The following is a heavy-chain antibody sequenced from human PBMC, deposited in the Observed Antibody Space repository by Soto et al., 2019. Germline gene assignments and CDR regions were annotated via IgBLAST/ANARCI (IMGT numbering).Heavy chain of an antibody. CDR2: IIPLLDIA. Sequence: SVKDSFKTSGGTFSTYTISWVRQAPGQGLEWMGRIIPLLDIAKYPQKFQDRVTITTDQSTNSVYMDLNSVRSEDTFVYFCASGIYTGYPDDFDYWGKGTLVTVPS. J-gene: IGHJ4*02. V-gene: IGHV1-69*02. CDR1: GGTFSTYT. D-gene: IGHD5-12*01. CDR3: ASGIYTGYPDDFDY.